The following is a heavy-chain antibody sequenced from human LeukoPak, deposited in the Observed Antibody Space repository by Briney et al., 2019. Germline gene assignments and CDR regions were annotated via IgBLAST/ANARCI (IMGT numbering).Heavy chain of an antibody. Sequence: ASVKVSCKVSGYTLTELSMHWVRQAPGKGLEWMGGFDPEDGETIYAQKFQGRVTMTEDTSTDTAYMELSSLRSEDTAVYYCARSLRPRSYYDFWSGYYVVDPWGQGTLVTVSS. CDR3: ARSLRPRSYYDFWSGYYVVDP. CDR2: FDPEDGET. D-gene: IGHD3-3*01. V-gene: IGHV1-24*01. J-gene: IGHJ5*02. CDR1: GYTLTELS.